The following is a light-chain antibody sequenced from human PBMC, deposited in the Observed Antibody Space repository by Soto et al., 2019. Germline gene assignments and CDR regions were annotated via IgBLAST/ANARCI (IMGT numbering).Light chain of an antibody. CDR2: GAF. J-gene: IGKJ5*01. V-gene: IGKV1-39*01. CDR1: QTISRY. CDR3: QQYNNWPPIT. Sequence: DIQMTQSPSSLSASVGDRVTITCRASQTISRYANWYQQKPGKAPKLLISGAFDLQTGVPSRFSGSGSGTEFTLTISSLQSEDFAVYYCQQYNNWPPITFGQGTRLEIK.